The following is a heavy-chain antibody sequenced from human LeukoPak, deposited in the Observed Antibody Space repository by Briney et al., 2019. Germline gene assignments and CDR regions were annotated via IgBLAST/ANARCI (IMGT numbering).Heavy chain of an antibody. J-gene: IGHJ4*02. V-gene: IGHV1-8*01. CDR2: MNPNSGNT. Sequence: ASVKVSCKASGYTFTSYDINWVRQATGQGLEWMGWMNPNSGNTGYAQKFQGRVTMTRNTSISTAYMELSSLRAEDTAVYYCARDRDGYMGDFDYWGQGTLVTVSS. CDR3: ARDRDGYMGDFDY. CDR1: GYTFTSYD. D-gene: IGHD5-24*01.